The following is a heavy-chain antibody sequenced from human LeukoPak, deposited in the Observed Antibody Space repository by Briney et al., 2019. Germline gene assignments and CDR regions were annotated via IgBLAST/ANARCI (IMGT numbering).Heavy chain of an antibody. J-gene: IGHJ5*02. Sequence: PSETLSLTCTVSGASISSTSYCWGWIRQPAGKGLEWIGHIHTSGSTNYNPSLKSRVTISVDTSRNQFSLKLSSVTAADTAVYYCARVVLAGSLLLWFGELRGGRRKASFDPWGQGTLVTVSS. CDR2: IHTSGST. CDR3: ARVVLAGSLLLWFGELRGGRRKASFDP. V-gene: IGHV4-61*09. D-gene: IGHD3-10*01. CDR1: GASISSTSYC.